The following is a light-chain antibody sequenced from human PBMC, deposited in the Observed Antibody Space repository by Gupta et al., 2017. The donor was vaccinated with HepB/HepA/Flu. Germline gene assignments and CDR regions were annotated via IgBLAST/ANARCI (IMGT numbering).Light chain of an antibody. Sequence: GSPGQSVTISCTGTSSDVGGYNYVSWYQQHPGKAPNLMIYEVSKRPSGVPDRFSGSKSGNTASLTVSGLQAEDEADYYCSSYAGSNNLIFGGGTKLTVL. J-gene: IGLJ2*01. CDR1: SSDVGGYNY. CDR2: EVS. V-gene: IGLV2-8*01. CDR3: SSYAGSNNLI.